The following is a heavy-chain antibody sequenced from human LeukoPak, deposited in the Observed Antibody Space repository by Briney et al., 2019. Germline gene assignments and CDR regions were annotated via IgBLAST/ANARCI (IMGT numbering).Heavy chain of an antibody. J-gene: IGHJ3*02. Sequence: GGSLRLSCAASGFTFSSYSMNWVRQAPGKGLEWVSHITSSGSTIYYADSVKGRFTISRDNAKNSLYLQMNSLRAEDTAVYYCARPGYSSSWSAFDIWGQGTMVTVSS. CDR3: ARPGYSSSWSAFDI. V-gene: IGHV3-48*04. CDR1: GFTFSSYS. CDR2: ITSSGSTI. D-gene: IGHD6-13*01.